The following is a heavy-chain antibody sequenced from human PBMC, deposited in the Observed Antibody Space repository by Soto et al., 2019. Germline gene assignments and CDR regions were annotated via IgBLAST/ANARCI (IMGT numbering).Heavy chain of an antibody. D-gene: IGHD6-19*01. CDR1: GGSISSGGYY. CDR2: IYYSGST. CDR3: ARDFTDSSGPTLGMGV. V-gene: IGHV4-31*03. Sequence: QVQLQVLGAGLVKPSQTLSLTCTVSGGSISSGGYYWSWIRQHPGKGLEWIGYIYYSGSTYYNPSLKSRVTISVDTSKDQFSLKLSSVTAADTAVYYCARDFTDSSGPTLGMGVWGQGTTVTVSS. J-gene: IGHJ6*02.